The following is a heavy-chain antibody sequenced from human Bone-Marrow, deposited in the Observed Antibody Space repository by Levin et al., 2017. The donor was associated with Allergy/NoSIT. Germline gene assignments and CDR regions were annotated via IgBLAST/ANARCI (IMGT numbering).Heavy chain of an antibody. D-gene: IGHD3/OR15-3a*01. V-gene: IGHV4-4*02. Sequence: SQTLSLPCAVSGDSITSGHWWNWVRQSPGRGLEWIGEIYYPRSTNYNPSLMGRLIMSVDKSTNQFSLKLNSVTAADTAVYYCARGFGHTSDGEWINAFDIWGQGTVVTVSS. CDR3: ARGFGHTSDGEWINAFDI. CDR1: GDSITSGHW. CDR2: IYYPRST. J-gene: IGHJ3*02.